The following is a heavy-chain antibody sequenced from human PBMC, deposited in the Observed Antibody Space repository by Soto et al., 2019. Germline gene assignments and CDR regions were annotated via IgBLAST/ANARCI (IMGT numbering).Heavy chain of an antibody. J-gene: IGHJ6*02. V-gene: IGHV5-51*01. D-gene: IGHD3-3*01. CDR3: ARLKKYYDFWRGPPPTGRYGMDV. CDR1: GYSFTSYW. CDR2: IYPGDSDT. Sequence: GESLKISCKGSGYSFTSYWIGWVRQMPGKGLEWMGIIYPGDSDTRYSPSFQGQVTISADKSISTAYLQWSSLKASDTAMYYCARLKKYYDFWRGPPPTGRYGMDVWGQGTTVTVPS.